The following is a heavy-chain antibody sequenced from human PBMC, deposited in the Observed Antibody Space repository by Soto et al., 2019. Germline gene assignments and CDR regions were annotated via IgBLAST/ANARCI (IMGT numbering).Heavy chain of an antibody. V-gene: IGHV4-59*12. J-gene: IGHJ4*02. CDR3: VRGGSCTNGVCSVFDY. D-gene: IGHD2-8*01. CDR2: IYYSGST. Sequence: PSETLSLTCTVSGGSISSYYWSWIRQPPGKGLEWIGYIYYSGSTNYNPSLKSRVTISVDTSKNQFSLKLSSVTAADTAVYFCVRGGSCTNGVCSVFDYWGQGTLVTVSS. CDR1: GGSISSYY.